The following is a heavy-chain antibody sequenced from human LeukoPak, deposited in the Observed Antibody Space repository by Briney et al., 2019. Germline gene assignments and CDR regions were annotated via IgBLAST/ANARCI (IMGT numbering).Heavy chain of an antibody. CDR3: AKALLAYDSSGYYFMDLSNPFDY. CDR2: ISWNSGSI. Sequence: GGSLRPSCAASGFTFDDYAMHWVRQAPGKGLEWVSGISWNSGSIGYADSVKGRFTISRDNAKNSLYLQMNSLRAEDTALYYCAKALLAYDSSGYYFMDLSNPFDYWGQGTLVTVSS. CDR1: GFTFDDYA. J-gene: IGHJ4*02. V-gene: IGHV3-9*01. D-gene: IGHD3-22*01.